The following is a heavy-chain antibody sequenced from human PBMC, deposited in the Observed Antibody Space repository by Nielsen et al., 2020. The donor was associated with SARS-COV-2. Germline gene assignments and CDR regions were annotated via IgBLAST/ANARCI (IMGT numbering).Heavy chain of an antibody. D-gene: IGHD3-10*01. Sequence: SETLSLTCTVSGGSISSGGYYWSWIRQHPGKGLEWIGYIYYSGSTYYNPSLKSRVTISVDTSKNQFSLKLSSVTAADTAVYYCARDRVRRLWFGECPPEGPHWFDPWGQGTLVTVSS. V-gene: IGHV4-31*03. J-gene: IGHJ5*02. CDR1: GGSISSGGYY. CDR2: IYYSGST. CDR3: ARDRVRRLWFGECPPEGPHWFDP.